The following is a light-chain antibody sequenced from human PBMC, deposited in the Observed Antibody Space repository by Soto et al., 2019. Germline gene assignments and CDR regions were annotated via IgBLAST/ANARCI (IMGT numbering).Light chain of an antibody. V-gene: IGLV2-14*03. CDR2: DVN. J-gene: IGLJ2*01. Sequence: QSALTQPASVSGSPGQSITISCTGTNNDVGAFDYVSWYQQHPGKAPTLILYDVNLRPSGISPRFSGSKSDSTASLTISGLLAEDDGLYYCTSYTGDNTVVFGGGTKLTVL. CDR3: TSYTGDNTVV. CDR1: NNDVGAFDY.